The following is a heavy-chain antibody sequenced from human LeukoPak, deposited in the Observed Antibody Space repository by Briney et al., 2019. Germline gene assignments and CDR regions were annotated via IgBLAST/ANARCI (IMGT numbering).Heavy chain of an antibody. J-gene: IGHJ3*02. D-gene: IGHD3-10*02. CDR1: GYTFTSYY. CDR3: ARPGSMFNPYDAFDI. V-gene: IGHV1-46*01. Sequence: ASVKVSCKASGYTFTSYYMHWVRQAPGQGLEWMGIINPSGGSTSYAQKFQGRVTMTRDTSTSTVYMELSSLRSEDTAVYYCARPGSMFNPYDAFDIWGQGTMVTVSS. CDR2: INPSGGST.